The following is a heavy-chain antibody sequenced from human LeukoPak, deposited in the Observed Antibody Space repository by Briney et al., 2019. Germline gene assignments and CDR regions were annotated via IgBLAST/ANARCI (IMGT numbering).Heavy chain of an antibody. Sequence: SETLSLTCSVSGASISSHYWSWIRQPPGKGLEWIGYIHYSGSTNCNPSLKSRVTISLDTSKNQFSLKLSSVTAADTAVYYCARGLSPRIDMVRGVRPPFRGVFDYWGQGTLVTVSS. D-gene: IGHD3-10*01. CDR1: GASISSHY. J-gene: IGHJ4*02. V-gene: IGHV4-59*11. CDR2: IHYSGST. CDR3: ARGLSPRIDMVRGVRPPFRGVFDY.